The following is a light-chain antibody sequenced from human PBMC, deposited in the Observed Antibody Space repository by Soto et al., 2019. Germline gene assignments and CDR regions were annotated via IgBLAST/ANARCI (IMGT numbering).Light chain of an antibody. CDR1: SSNIGAGYD. V-gene: IGLV1-40*01. Sequence: QSVLTQPPSVSGAPGQRVTISFTGSSSNIGAGYDVHWYQQLPGTAPKLLIYNNIYRPPGVPDRVSGSKSGTSASLVITGLQAEDEAFYLCQSNDSSLSGYVFGRGTKVNVL. CDR3: QSNDSSLSGYV. CDR2: NNI. J-gene: IGLJ1*01.